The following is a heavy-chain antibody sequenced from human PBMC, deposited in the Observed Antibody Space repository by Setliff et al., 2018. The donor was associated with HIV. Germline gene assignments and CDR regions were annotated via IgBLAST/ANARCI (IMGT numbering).Heavy chain of an antibody. J-gene: IGHJ4*02. CDR1: GGSISSGGYY. V-gene: IGHV4-31*03. Sequence: LSETLSLTCTVSGGSISSGGYYWSWIRQHPGKGLEWIGYIYYSGSTYYNPSLKSRVTISVDTSKNQFSLKLSSVTAADTAVYYCARGTVARSRWLRWTTVVPFDYWGQGTLVTVSS. CDR3: ARGTVARSRWLRWTTVVPFDY. CDR2: IYYSGST. D-gene: IGHD5-12*01.